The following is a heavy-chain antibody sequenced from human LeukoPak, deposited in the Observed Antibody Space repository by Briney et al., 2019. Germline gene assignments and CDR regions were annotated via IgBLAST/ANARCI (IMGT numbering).Heavy chain of an antibody. Sequence: ASVKVSCKASGYTFTGYYMHWVRQAPGQGLEWMGWINPNSGGTNYAQKFQGRVTMTSDTSITTAYMELSRLRSDDTAVYHCARDPFALGIVIVPYWGQGTLVTVSS. CDR1: GYTFTGYY. J-gene: IGHJ4*02. CDR2: INPNSGGT. D-gene: IGHD2/OR15-2a*01. CDR3: ARDPFALGIVIVPY. V-gene: IGHV1-2*02.